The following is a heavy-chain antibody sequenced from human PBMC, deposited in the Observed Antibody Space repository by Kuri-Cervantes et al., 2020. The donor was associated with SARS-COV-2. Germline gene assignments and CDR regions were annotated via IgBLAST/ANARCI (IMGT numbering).Heavy chain of an antibody. V-gene: IGHV1-2*06. J-gene: IGHJ4*02. CDR1: GYTFTGYY. Sequence: ASVKVSCKASGYTFTGYYMHWVRQAPGQGLEWMGRINPNSGGTNYAQKFQGRVTMTWDASISTAYMELSRLRSDDTAVYYCASQLGGGASEYYFDYWGQGTLVTVSS. D-gene: IGHD2-21*01. CDR2: INPNSGGT. CDR3: ASQLGGGASEYYFDY.